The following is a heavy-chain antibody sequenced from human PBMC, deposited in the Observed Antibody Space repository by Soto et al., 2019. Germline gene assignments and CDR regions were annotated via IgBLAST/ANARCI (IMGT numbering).Heavy chain of an antibody. V-gene: IGHV4-4*07. D-gene: IGHD5-12*01. Sequence: PSETLSLTCTVSGGSISSYYWSWIRQPAGKGLEWIGRIYTSGSTNYNPSLKSRVTMSVDRSKNQFSLKLSSVTAADTAVYYCARGSYSGYDFAFDIWGQGTMVTVSS. CDR3: ARGSYSGYDFAFDI. CDR2: IYTSGST. J-gene: IGHJ3*02. CDR1: GGSISSYY.